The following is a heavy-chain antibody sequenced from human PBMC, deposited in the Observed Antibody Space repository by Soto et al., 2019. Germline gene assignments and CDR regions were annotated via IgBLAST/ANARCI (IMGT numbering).Heavy chain of an antibody. D-gene: IGHD2-15*01. CDR3: ARRSHEDLYYFDY. Sequence: GASVKVSCKASGGTFSSYTISWVRQAPGQGLEWMGRIIPILGIANYAQKFQGRVTITADKSTSTAYMELSSLRSEDTAVYYCARRSHEDLYYFDYWGQGTLVTVSS. J-gene: IGHJ4*02. CDR1: GGTFSSYT. V-gene: IGHV1-69*02. CDR2: IIPILGIA.